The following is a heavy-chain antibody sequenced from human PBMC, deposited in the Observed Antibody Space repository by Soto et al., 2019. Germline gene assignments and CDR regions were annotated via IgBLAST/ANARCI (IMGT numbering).Heavy chain of an antibody. V-gene: IGHV1-69*06. D-gene: IGHD1-26*01. Sequence: SVKVSCKASGGTFSSYAISWVRQAPGQGLEWMGGIIPIFGTANYAQKFQGRVTITADKSTSTAYMELSSLRSEDTAVYYCATWREPRRTFDYWGQGTLVTVSS. CDR2: IIPIFGTA. CDR1: GGTFSSYA. CDR3: ATWREPRRTFDY. J-gene: IGHJ4*02.